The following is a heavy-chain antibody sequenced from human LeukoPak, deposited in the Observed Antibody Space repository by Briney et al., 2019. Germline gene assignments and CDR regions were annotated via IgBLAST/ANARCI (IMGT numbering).Heavy chain of an antibody. CDR1: GYSFSSYW. V-gene: IGHV5-51*01. CDR2: IPPGGSDT. Sequence: GESLKISCKGSGYSFSSYWIAWVRQMPGKGLEWMGIIPPGGSDTRYSPSFQGQVTISADKSISTAYLQWSSLKASDTAIYYCARRSDSSGYYRAFDYWGQGTLVTVSS. D-gene: IGHD3-22*01. CDR3: ARRSDSSGYYRAFDY. J-gene: IGHJ4*02.